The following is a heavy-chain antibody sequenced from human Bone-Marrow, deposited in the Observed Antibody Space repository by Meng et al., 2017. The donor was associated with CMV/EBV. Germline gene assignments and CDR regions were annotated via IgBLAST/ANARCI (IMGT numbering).Heavy chain of an antibody. CDR2: INPNSGGT. J-gene: IGHJ4*02. CDR1: GYTFTGYY. D-gene: IGHD3-22*01. Sequence: ASVKVSCKASGYTFTGYYMHWVRQAPGQGLEWMGWINPNSGGTNYAQKFQGRVTMTRDTSISTAYMELSSLKASDTAMYYCARLGAAYYYDSSGYYSYFDYWGQGTRVTVSS. CDR3: ARLGAAYYYDSSGYYSYFDY. V-gene: IGHV1-2*02.